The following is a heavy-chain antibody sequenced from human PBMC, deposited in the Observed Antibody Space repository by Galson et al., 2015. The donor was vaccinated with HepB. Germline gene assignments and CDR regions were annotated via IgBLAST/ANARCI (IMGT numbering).Heavy chain of an antibody. V-gene: IGHV3-74*01. CDR2: INSDGSST. D-gene: IGHD5-24*01. CDR1: GFTFSRYW. CDR3: ARGAAGYNYFDY. J-gene: IGHJ4*02. Sequence: SLRLSCAASGFTFSRYWMHWVRQAPGKGLVWVSRINSDGSSTSYADSVKGRFTISRDNAKNTLYLQMNSLRAEDTAVYYCARGAAGYNYFDYWGQGTLVTVSS.